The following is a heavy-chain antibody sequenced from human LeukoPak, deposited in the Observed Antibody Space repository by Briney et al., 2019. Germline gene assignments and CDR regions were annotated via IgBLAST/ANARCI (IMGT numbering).Heavy chain of an antibody. Sequence: GSLRLSCAASGFTFSSYAMSWVRQAPGKGLEWVSAISGSGGSTYYADSVKGRFTISRDNAKNSLCLQMNSLTAEDTAVYYCARVAAPGTYFDYWGQGTLVTVSS. J-gene: IGHJ4*02. CDR2: ISGSGGST. D-gene: IGHD6-13*01. CDR1: GFTFSSYA. CDR3: ARVAAPGTYFDY. V-gene: IGHV3-23*01.